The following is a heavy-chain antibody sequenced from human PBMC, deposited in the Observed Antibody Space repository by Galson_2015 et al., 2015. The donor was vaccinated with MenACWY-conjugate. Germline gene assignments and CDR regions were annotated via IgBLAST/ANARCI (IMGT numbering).Heavy chain of an antibody. J-gene: IGHJ4*02. CDR3: VRPIMPFVAVRNLDY. CDR2: ISSSGSYT. V-gene: IGHV3-11*06. Sequence: SLRLSCAASGFSFSDFYMTWIRQAPGKGLEWIAYISSSGSYTKYGDSIKGRFSISRDNINNSLFLQMDSLTTEDTAVYYCVRPIMPFVAVRNLDYWGQGTVVFVSS. D-gene: IGHD6-19*01. CDR1: GFSFSDFY.